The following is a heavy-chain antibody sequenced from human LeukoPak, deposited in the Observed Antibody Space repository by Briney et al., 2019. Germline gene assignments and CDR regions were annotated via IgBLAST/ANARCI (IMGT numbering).Heavy chain of an antibody. CDR3: AKEGGVATRPGNYFDY. Sequence: PGGSLRLSCAASGFTFSSYAMSWVRQAPGKGLEWVSGISGGGDRTYHADSVKGRFTISRDSSKNTLYLQMNSLRAEDTAKYYCAKEGGVATRPGNYFDYWGQGNLVIVSS. CDR2: ISGGGDRT. V-gene: IGHV3-23*01. CDR1: GFTFSSYA. D-gene: IGHD3-16*01. J-gene: IGHJ4*02.